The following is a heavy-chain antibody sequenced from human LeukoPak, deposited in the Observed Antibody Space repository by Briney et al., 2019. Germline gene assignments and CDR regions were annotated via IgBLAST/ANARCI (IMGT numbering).Heavy chain of an antibody. D-gene: IGHD3-10*01. V-gene: IGHV1-8*01. CDR3: ARGIWGFGDTNTFDP. CDR2: MNPNSGNT. J-gene: IGHJ5*02. CDR1: GYTFTSYD. Sequence: ASVKVSCKASGYTFTSYDINWVRQATGQGLEWMGWMNPNSGNTGYAQKFQGRVTMTRNTSISTAYMELSSLRSEDTAGYYCARGIWGFGDTNTFDPWGQGTLVTVSS.